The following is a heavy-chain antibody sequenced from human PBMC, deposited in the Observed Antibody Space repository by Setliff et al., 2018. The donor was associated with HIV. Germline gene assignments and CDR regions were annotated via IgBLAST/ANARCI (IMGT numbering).Heavy chain of an antibody. CDR1: GGSISSSSYY. CDR3: ARLRTGGYYYYGMDV. D-gene: IGHD2-15*01. J-gene: IGHJ6*02. V-gene: IGHV4-39*01. Sequence: SETLSLTCTVSGGSISSSSYYWGWIRQPPGKGLEWIGSIYYSGSTYYNPSLKSRVTISVDTSKNQFSLKLSSVTAADAAVYYCARLRTGGYYYYGMDVWGQGTTVTVSS. CDR2: IYYSGST.